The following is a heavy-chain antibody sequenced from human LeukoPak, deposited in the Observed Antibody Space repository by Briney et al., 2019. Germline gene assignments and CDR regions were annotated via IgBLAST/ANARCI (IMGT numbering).Heavy chain of an antibody. Sequence: GGSLRLSCAASGFTFSSYAMSWVRQAPGKGLEWVSAISGSGGSTYYADSVKGRFTISRDNSKYTLYLQMNSLRAEDTAVYYCAKTGGYSSGWSDYWGQGTLVTVSS. J-gene: IGHJ4*02. CDR1: GFTFSSYA. V-gene: IGHV3-23*01. CDR3: AKTGGYSSGWSDY. D-gene: IGHD6-19*01. CDR2: ISGSGGST.